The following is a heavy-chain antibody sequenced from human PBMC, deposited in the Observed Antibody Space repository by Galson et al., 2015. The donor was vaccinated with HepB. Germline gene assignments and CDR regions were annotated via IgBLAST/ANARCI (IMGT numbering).Heavy chain of an antibody. V-gene: IGHV5-10-1*01. CDR2: IDPSDSNT. Sequence: QSGAEVKKPGESLRISCKGSGYSFTSYWISWERQMPGKGLEWMGRIDPSDSNTNYNPSFQGHVTTSADKSISTAYLQWSSLKASDTAMYYCARSRPVSPGRNFFYGMDVWGQGTTVTVSS. D-gene: IGHD3-10*01. J-gene: IGHJ6*02. CDR3: ARSRPVSPGRNFFYGMDV. CDR1: GYSFTSYW.